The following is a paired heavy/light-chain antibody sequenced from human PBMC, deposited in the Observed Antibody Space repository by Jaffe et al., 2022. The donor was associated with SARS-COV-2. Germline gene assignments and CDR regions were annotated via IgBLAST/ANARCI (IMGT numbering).Light chain of an antibody. CDR2: EVS. CDR3: SSYTSSSTFYV. CDR1: SSDVGGYNY. J-gene: IGLJ1*01. Sequence: QSALTQPASVSGSPGQSITISCTGTSSDVGGYNYVSWYQQHPGKAPKLMIYEVSNRPSGVPDRFSGSKSGNTASLTISGLQAEDEADYYCSSYTSSSTFYVFGTGTKVTVL. V-gene: IGLV2-14*01.
Heavy chain of an antibody. CDR2: ISSSGSTI. CDR3: AREISNYYYYGMDV. CDR1: GFTFSDYY. J-gene: IGHJ6*02. V-gene: IGHV3-11*01. Sequence: QVQLVESGGGLVKPGGSLRLSCAASGFTFSDYYMSWIRQAPGKGLEWVSYISSSGSTIYYADSVKGRFTISRDNAKNSLYLQMNSLRAEDTAVYYCAREISNYYYYGMDVWGQGTTVTVSS.